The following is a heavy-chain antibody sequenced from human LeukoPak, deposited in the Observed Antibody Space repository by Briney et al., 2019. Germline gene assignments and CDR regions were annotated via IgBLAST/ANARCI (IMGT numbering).Heavy chain of an antibody. CDR3: AKDLSNWNDVTTPDY. J-gene: IGHJ4*02. V-gene: IGHV3-30*18. Sequence: GGSLRLSCEASGFTFSSYGMHWVRQAPGKGLEWVAFISYDGSNKYYPDSVKGRFTISRDNSKNTLYLQMNSLRAEDTAVYYCAKDLSNWNDVTTPDYWGQGTLVTVSS. CDR2: ISYDGSNK. CDR1: GFTFSSYG. D-gene: IGHD1-1*01.